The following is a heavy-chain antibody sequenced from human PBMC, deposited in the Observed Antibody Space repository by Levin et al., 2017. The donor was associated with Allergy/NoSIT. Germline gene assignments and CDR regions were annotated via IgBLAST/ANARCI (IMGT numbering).Heavy chain of an antibody. V-gene: IGHV3-9*01. Sequence: SLKISCAASGFTFDDYAMHWVRQAPGKGLEWASGISWNSGSIGYADSVKGRFTISRDNAKNSLYLQMNSLRAEDTALYYCAKDLEGATTYYFDYWGQGTLVTVSS. CDR2: ISWNSGSI. CDR3: AKDLEGATTYYFDY. CDR1: GFTFDDYA. J-gene: IGHJ4*02. D-gene: IGHD1-26*01.